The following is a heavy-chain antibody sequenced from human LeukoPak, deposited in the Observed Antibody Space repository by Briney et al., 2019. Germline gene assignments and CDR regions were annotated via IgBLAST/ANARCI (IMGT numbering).Heavy chain of an antibody. Sequence: GRSLRLSCAASGFTFSSYAMHWVRQAPGKGLEWVAVISYDGSNKYYADSVKGRFTISRDNSKNTLYLQMNSLRAEVTAVYYCAREPTYSGNDYWGQGTLVTVSS. J-gene: IGHJ4*02. D-gene: IGHD5-12*01. CDR3: AREPTYSGNDY. CDR1: GFTFSSYA. CDR2: ISYDGSNK. V-gene: IGHV3-30*04.